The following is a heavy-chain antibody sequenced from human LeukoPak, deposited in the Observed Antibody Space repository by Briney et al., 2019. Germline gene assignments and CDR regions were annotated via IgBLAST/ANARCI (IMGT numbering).Heavy chain of an antibody. Sequence: NPSETLSLTCTVSGGSISSSSYYWGWIRQPPGKGLEWVSAISGSGGSTYYADSVKGRFTISRDNAKNSLYLQMNSLRAEDTAVYYCAREWRRPNNWFDPWGQGTLVTVSS. CDR1: GGSISSSSYY. CDR2: ISGSGGST. CDR3: AREWRRPNNWFDP. D-gene: IGHD5-24*01. J-gene: IGHJ5*02. V-gene: IGHV3-11*04.